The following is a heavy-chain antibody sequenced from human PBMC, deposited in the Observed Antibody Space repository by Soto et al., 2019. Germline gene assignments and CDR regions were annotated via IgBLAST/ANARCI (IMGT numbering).Heavy chain of an antibody. CDR2: ISAYNGDT. CDR3: ARGRKVVGYFYYYMDV. D-gene: IGHD2-15*01. J-gene: IGHJ6*03. Sequence: GASVKVSCKASGYTFTNYGITWVRQAPGQGLEWMGWISAYNGDTHYTQRLQGRVTMTTDTSTSTAYMELRGLRSDDTAVYYRARGRKVVGYFYYYMDVWGKGTTVTVSS. V-gene: IGHV1-18*01. CDR1: GYTFTNYG.